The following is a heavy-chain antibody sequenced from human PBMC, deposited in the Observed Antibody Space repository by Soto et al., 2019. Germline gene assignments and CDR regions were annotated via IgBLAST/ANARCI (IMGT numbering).Heavy chain of an antibody. CDR3: ASEDVLLWFGELTHHKLDY. CDR2: ISGSGGST. D-gene: IGHD3-10*01. V-gene: IGHV3-23*01. CDR1: GFTFSSYA. J-gene: IGHJ4*02. Sequence: EVQLLESGGGLVQPGGSLRLSCAASGFTFSSYAMSWVRQAPGKGLEWVSAISGSGGSTYYADSVKGRFTISRDNSKNTLYLQMNSLRAEDTAVYYCASEDVLLWFGELTHHKLDYLGQGTLGTVSS.